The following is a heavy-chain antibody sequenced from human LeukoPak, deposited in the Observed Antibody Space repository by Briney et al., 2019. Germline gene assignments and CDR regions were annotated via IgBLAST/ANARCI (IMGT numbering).Heavy chain of an antibody. CDR3: AREGDYCTNGVCHFDY. D-gene: IGHD2-8*01. J-gene: IGHJ4*02. CDR1: GGSFSGYY. Sequence: PSETLSLPCAVYGGSFSGYYWSWIRQPPGKGLEWIGEINHSGSTNYNPSLKSRVTISVDTSKNQFSLKLSSVTAADTAVYYCAREGDYCTNGVCHFDYWGQGTLVTVSS. V-gene: IGHV4-34*01. CDR2: INHSGST.